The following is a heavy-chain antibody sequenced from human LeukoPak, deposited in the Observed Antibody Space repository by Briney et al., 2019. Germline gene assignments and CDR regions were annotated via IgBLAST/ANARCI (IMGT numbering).Heavy chain of an antibody. V-gene: IGHV1-2*04. CDR3: ARGVSGHFDY. Sequence: ASVTVSCTASGYTFTGYYMHWVRQAPGQGLEWMGWINPNSGGTNYAQKFQGWLTMTRDTSISTAYMELSRLRSDDTAVYYCARGVSGHFDYWGQGTLVPVSS. CDR1: GYTFTGYY. CDR2: INPNSGGT. J-gene: IGHJ4*02. D-gene: IGHD3-16*01.